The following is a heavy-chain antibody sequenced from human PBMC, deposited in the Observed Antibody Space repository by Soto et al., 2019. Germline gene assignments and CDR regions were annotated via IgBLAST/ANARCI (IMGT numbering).Heavy chain of an antibody. D-gene: IGHD3-16*01. J-gene: IGHJ3*02. CDR2: IYYSGST. CDR3: ARDPMGELLAFDI. V-gene: IGHV4-31*03. Sequence: SETLSLTCTVSGGSISSGGYYWSWIRQHPGKGLEWIGYIYYSGSTYYNPSLKSRVTISVDTSKNQFSLKLSSVTAADTAVYYCARDPMGELLAFDIWGQGTMVTVSS. CDR1: GGSISSGGYY.